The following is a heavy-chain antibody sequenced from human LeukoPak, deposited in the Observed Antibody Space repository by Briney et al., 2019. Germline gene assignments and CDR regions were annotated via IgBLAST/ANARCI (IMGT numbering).Heavy chain of an antibody. CDR3: AKDADRGAYCRGGSCYPYYYYYMDV. CDR2: IRYDGSNK. Sequence: GGSLRLSCAASGFTFSSYGMHWVRQAPGKGLEWVAFIRYDGSNKYYADSVKGRFTISRDNSKNTLYLQMNSLRAEDTAVYYCAKDADRGAYCRGGSCYPYYYYYMDVWGTGTTVTISS. J-gene: IGHJ6*03. CDR1: GFTFSSYG. D-gene: IGHD2-15*01. V-gene: IGHV3-30*02.